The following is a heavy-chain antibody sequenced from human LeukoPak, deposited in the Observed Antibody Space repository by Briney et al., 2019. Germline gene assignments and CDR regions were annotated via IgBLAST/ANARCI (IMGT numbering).Heavy chain of an antibody. D-gene: IGHD5-18*01. CDR2: INPSGGST. Sequence: ASVKVSCKASGYTFTSYYMHWVRQAPGQGLEWMGIINPSGGSTSYAQKFQGRVTMTRDTSTSTVYMELSSLRSEDTAVYYCARSDSSGYSYGWFDPWGQGTLVTVSS. CDR1: GYTFTSYY. J-gene: IGHJ5*02. CDR3: ARSDSSGYSYGWFDP. V-gene: IGHV1-46*01.